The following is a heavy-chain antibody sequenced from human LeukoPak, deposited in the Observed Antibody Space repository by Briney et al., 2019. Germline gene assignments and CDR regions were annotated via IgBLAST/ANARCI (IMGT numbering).Heavy chain of an antibody. D-gene: IGHD3-22*01. CDR2: IYHSGST. Sequence: PSETLSLTCAVYGGSFSGYYWSWIRQPPGKGLEWIGYIYHSGSTYYNPSLKSRVTISVDRSKNQFSLKLSSVTAADTAVYYCARFSPLYYYDSSGHAFDIWGQGTMVTVSS. CDR3: ARFSPLYYYDSSGHAFDI. CDR1: GGSFSGYY. J-gene: IGHJ3*02. V-gene: IGHV4-34*01.